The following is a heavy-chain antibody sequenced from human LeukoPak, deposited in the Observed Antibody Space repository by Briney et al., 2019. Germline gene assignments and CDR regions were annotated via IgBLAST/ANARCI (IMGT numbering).Heavy chain of an antibody. Sequence: SVKVSCKASGYTFTSYGISWVRQAPGQGLEWMGGIIPIFGTANYAQKFQGRVTITTDESTSTAYMELSSLRSEDTAVYYCARGKVTGSRNYYYYYMDVWGKGTTATVSS. CDR1: GYTFTSYG. V-gene: IGHV1-69*05. J-gene: IGHJ6*03. CDR3: ARGKVTGSRNYYYYYMDV. D-gene: IGHD7-27*01. CDR2: IIPIFGTA.